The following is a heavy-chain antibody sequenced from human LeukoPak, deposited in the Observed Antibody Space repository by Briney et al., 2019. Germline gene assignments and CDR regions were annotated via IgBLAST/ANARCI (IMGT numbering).Heavy chain of an antibody. CDR2: IIPMFDTT. Sequence: SVKVSCKASGGTFSSYAISWVRQAPGQGPEWMGGIIPMFDTTIYAQRFQGRVTITTDESTSTAYMELSSLRSEDTAVYYCARARYCTNGVCYHFDYWGQGTLVTVSS. CDR3: ARARYCTNGVCYHFDY. J-gene: IGHJ4*02. D-gene: IGHD2-8*01. V-gene: IGHV1-69*05. CDR1: GGTFSSYA.